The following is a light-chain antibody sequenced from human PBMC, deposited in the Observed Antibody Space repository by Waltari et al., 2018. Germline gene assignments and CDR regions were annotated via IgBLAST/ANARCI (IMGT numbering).Light chain of an antibody. V-gene: IGKV2-30*02. CDR2: RVS. J-gene: IGKJ2*01. Sequence: DVVMTRSPLTLPVTLGQPASISCKSSQSLVHRDGNTHLNWFQQRPGQSPRRLIYRVSNRDSGVPDRFSGSGSGTDFTLKISRVEAEDVGVYYCMQGTHWQYTFGQGTKLDIK. CDR1: QSLVHRDGNTH. CDR3: MQGTHWQYT.